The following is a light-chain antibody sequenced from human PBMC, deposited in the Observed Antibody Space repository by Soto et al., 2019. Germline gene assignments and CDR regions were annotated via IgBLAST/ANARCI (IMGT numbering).Light chain of an antibody. CDR3: QQYNNWPPT. J-gene: IGKJ5*01. Sequence: EIVLTHSPGTLSLSPGERATLSCSASQSVSSNYFAWYQQKPGQAPRLLIYSASNRAFGIPDRFSGSGSGTDFTLTISSLQPEDFAVYYCQQYNNWPPTFGQGTRLEIK. CDR1: QSVSSNY. CDR2: SAS. V-gene: IGKV3-20*01.